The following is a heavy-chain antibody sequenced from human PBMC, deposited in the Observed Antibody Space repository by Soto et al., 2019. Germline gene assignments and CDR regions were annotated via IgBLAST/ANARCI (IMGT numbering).Heavy chain of an antibody. D-gene: IGHD2-2*01. V-gene: IGHV1-69*01. CDR3: ATALGCRSTSCTLDY. J-gene: IGHJ4*02. Sequence: QVQLVQSGAEVKKPGSSVKVSCTASGGTFGSYAFSWVRQAPGQGLEWMGGIIPVSGAAHYAQKFQGRVTITADESTRTAYMELSSLSSQDTAVYYCATALGCRSTSCTLDYWGQGTRVIVSS. CDR1: GGTFGSYA. CDR2: IIPVSGAA.